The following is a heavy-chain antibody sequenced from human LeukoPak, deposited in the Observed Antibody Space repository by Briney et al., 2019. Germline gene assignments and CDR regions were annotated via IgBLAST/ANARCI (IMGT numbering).Heavy chain of an antibody. CDR3: ARDPGYSRGTGFDY. J-gene: IGHJ4*02. D-gene: IGHD6-13*01. CDR2: ISSSGSTI. V-gene: IGHV3-48*03. CDR1: GFTFSSYE. Sequence: GGSLRLACAASGFTFSSYEMNWVRQAPGKGLEWVSYISSSGSTIYYADSVKGRFTISRDNAKNSLYLQMNSLRAEDTAVYSCARDPGYSRGTGFDYWGQGTLVTVSS.